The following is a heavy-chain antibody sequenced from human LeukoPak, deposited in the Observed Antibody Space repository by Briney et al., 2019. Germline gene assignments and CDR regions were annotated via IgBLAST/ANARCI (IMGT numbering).Heavy chain of an antibody. CDR3: ARVQVVQLLWFGELSYYFDY. CDR1: GGSISSSNW. Sequence: PSETLSLTCAVSGGSISSSNWWSWVRQPPGKGLEWIGEIYHSGSTNYNPSLKSRVTISVDKSKNQFSLKLSSVTAADTAVYYCARVQVVQLLWFGELSYYFDYWGQGTLVTVSS. J-gene: IGHJ4*02. D-gene: IGHD3-10*01. CDR2: IYHSGST. V-gene: IGHV4-4*02.